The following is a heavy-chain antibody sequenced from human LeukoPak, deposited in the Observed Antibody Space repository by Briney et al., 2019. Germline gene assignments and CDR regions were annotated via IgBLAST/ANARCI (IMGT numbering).Heavy chain of an antibody. V-gene: IGHV4-59*01. CDR3: ARDKGPYWYFDL. Sequence: SETLSLTRTVSGDSISSYYWNWIRQPPGKGLEWIGNINYSGSTDYNPSLKSRVTISVDTSKNQISLRLSSVTAADTAVYHCARDKGPYWYFDLWGRGTLATVSS. CDR2: INYSGST. J-gene: IGHJ2*01. CDR1: GDSISSYY.